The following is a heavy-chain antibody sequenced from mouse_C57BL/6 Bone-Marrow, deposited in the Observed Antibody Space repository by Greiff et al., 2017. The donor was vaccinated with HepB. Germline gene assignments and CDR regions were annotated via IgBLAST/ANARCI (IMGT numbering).Heavy chain of an antibody. V-gene: IGHV14-4*01. CDR3: THPHWCAY. CDR1: GFNIKDDY. J-gene: IGHJ3*01. Sequence: EVQLQQSGAELVRPGASVKLSCTASGFNIKDDYMHWVKQRPEQGLEWIGWIDPENGDTEYASKFQGKATITADTSSNTAYLQLSSLTSEDTAVYYCTHPHWCAYWGQGTLVTVSA. CDR2: IDPENGDT.